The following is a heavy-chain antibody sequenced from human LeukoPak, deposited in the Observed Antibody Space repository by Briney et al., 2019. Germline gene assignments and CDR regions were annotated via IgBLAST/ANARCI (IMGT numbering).Heavy chain of an antibody. CDR1: GGSISSYY. CDR2: IYYSGST. D-gene: IGHD4-23*01. CDR3: ARAIYGGRYYFDY. Sequence: SETLSLTCTVSGGSISSYYWSWIRQPAGKGLEWIGYIYYSGSTNYNPSLKSRVTISVDTSKNQFSLKLSSVIAADTAVYYCARAIYGGRYYFDYWGQGTLVTVSS. J-gene: IGHJ4*02. V-gene: IGHV4-59*01.